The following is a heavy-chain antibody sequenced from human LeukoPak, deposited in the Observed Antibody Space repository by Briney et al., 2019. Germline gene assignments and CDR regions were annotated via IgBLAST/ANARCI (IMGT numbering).Heavy chain of an antibody. D-gene: IGHD1-14*01. Sequence: GGSLRLSCAASGFTFSSYVMSWVRQAPGKGLEWVSSISASGSSTYYADSVKGRFTISRDNSKSTLYLQMTSLRAEDTALYYCAKDRAGKGTPDYWSQGTLVTVSS. CDR2: ISASGSST. CDR1: GFTFSSYV. V-gene: IGHV3-23*01. J-gene: IGHJ4*02. CDR3: AKDRAGKGTPDY.